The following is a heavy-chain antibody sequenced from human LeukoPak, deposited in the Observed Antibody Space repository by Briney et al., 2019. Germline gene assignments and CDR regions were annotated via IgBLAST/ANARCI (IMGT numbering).Heavy chain of an antibody. J-gene: IGHJ4*02. Sequence: SETLSLTCAVYGGSFSGYYWSWIRQPPGKGLEWIGEINHSGSTNYNPSLKSRVTISVDTSKNQFSLKLSSVTAADTAVYYCARGLYGYEYYFDYWGQGTLVTVSS. CDR3: ARGLYGYEYYFDY. CDR2: INHSGST. D-gene: IGHD5-18*01. CDR1: GGSFSGYY. V-gene: IGHV4-34*01.